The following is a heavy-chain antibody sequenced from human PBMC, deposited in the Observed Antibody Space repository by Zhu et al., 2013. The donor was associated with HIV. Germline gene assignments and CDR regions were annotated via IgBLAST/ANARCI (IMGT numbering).Heavy chain of an antibody. D-gene: IGHD2-2*01. CDR3: ARDPRFCSSSGCYPWNWFDP. J-gene: IGHJ5*02. CDR1: GGTFSTHG. Sequence: QVQLLQSGAEVKKTGSSVKVSCKASGGTFSTHGISWVRQAPGQGPEWMGGINPDTGGTNYAQKFQGRVTMTRDTSIGTAYMELSRLTSDDTAIYYCARDPRFCSSSGCYPWNWFDPWGLGTLVTVSS. CDR2: INPDTGGT. V-gene: IGHV1-2*02.